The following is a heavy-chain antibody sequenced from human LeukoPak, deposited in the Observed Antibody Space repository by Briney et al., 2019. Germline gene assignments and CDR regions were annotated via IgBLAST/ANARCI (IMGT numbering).Heavy chain of an antibody. V-gene: IGHV4-59*12. CDR1: GISIRNWY. J-gene: IGHJ5*02. CDR3: AREGRGYYFGHNWFDP. CDR2: INYSGST. Sequence: SETLSLTCAVSGISIRNWYWSWIRQTAEKGLEWIGYINYSGSTNYNPSFKSRVTISVDTSKSQFSLKLNSLTAADTAVYYCAREGRGYYFGHNWFDPWGQGILVTVSS. D-gene: IGHD2/OR15-2a*01.